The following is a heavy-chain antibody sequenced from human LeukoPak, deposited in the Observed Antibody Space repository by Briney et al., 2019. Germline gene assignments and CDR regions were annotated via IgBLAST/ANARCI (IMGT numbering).Heavy chain of an antibody. V-gene: IGHV3-9*01. D-gene: IGHD3-22*01. CDR3: AKTYYDSSGYYSGIFDY. CDR2: ISWNRGSI. J-gene: IGHJ4*02. Sequence: PGRSLRLSCAASGFTFDDYAMHWVRQAPGKGLEWVSGISWNRGSIGYADSVKGRFTISRDNAKNPLYLQMNSLRAEDTALYYCAKTYYDSSGYYSGIFDYWGQGTLVTVSS. CDR1: GFTFDDYA.